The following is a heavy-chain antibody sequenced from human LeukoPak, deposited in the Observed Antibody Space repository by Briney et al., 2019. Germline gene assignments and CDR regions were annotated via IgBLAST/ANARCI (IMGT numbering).Heavy chain of an antibody. J-gene: IGHJ6*02. Sequence: ASVKVSCKASGYTFTSYDINWVRQATGQGLEWMGWMNPNSGNTGYAQKFQGRVTMTRNTSISTAYMELSSLRSEDTAVYYCARLQDIVVVVAATDYYGMDVWGQGTTVTVSS. V-gene: IGHV1-8*01. D-gene: IGHD2-15*01. CDR2: MNPNSGNT. CDR1: GYTFTSYD. CDR3: ARLQDIVVVVAATDYYGMDV.